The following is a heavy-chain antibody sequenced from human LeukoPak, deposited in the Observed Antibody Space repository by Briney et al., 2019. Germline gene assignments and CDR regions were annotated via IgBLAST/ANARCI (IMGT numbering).Heavy chain of an antibody. Sequence: SETLSLTCTVSGGSISSGSYYWSWIRQPAGKGLEWIGRIYSSGSTNYNPSLKSRVTISVDTSKNQFSLKLSSVTAADTAVYYCARAGPTQQLLPRPYWFDPWGQGTLVTVSS. CDR3: ARAGPTQQLLPRPYWFDP. CDR1: GGSISSGSYY. V-gene: IGHV4-61*02. J-gene: IGHJ5*02. CDR2: IYSSGST. D-gene: IGHD6-13*01.